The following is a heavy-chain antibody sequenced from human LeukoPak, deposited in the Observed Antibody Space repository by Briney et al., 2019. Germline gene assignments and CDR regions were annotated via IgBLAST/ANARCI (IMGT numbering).Heavy chain of an antibody. V-gene: IGHV3-74*01. J-gene: IGHJ5*02. CDR1: GFSFNNYW. Sequence: PGGSLRLSCAASGFSFNNYWMPWVRQAPGKGLLWVSRINTDGSSTSYADSVKGRFTITRDNAKNMVYLQMKRLRGENTAVNYCARENFDPWGQGTQVAVSS. CDR3: ARENFDP. CDR2: INTDGSST.